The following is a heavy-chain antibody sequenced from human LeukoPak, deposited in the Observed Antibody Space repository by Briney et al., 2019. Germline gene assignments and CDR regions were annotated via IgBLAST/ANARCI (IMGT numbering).Heavy chain of an antibody. Sequence: ASVKVSCKASGYTFTSYDINWVRQATGQGLEWMGWMNPNSGNTGYVQKFQGRVKITRNTSTGTAYMELSSLRSEDTAVYFCARSTATVRGLYYFDYWGQGTLVTVSS. V-gene: IGHV1-8*01. J-gene: IGHJ4*02. D-gene: IGHD4-11*01. CDR3: ARSTATVRGLYYFDY. CDR1: GYTFTSYD. CDR2: MNPNSGNT.